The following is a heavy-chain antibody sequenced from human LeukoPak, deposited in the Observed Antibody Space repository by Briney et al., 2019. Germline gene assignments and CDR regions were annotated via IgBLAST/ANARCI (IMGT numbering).Heavy chain of an antibody. Sequence: SSETLSLTCSVSGGSISSHFWSWIRQPPGKGLEWIGHFSDSGSTNYNPSLKSRVTISVDTSKNQFSLKLTSVTAADTAVYYCARGGYYSDSSGYYYNNYYGMAVWGQGATVTVSS. J-gene: IGHJ6*02. CDR3: ARGGYYSDSSGYYYNNYYGMAV. D-gene: IGHD3-22*01. CDR1: GGSISSHF. CDR2: FSDSGST. V-gene: IGHV4-59*11.